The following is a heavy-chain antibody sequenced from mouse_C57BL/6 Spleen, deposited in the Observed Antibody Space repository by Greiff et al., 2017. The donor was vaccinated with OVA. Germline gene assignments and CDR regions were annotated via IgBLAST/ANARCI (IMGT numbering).Heavy chain of an antibody. CDR2: INPNNGGT. J-gene: IGHJ1*03. V-gene: IGHV1-26*01. CDR3: ARSPPSTAWYFEV. Sequence: VQLQQSGPELVKPGASVKISCKAFGYTFTDYYMNWVKQSHGKSLEWIGDINPNNGGTSYNQKFKGKATLTVDKSSSTAYLELRSLTSEDSAVDYGARSPPSTAWYFEVWGTGTTVTVAS. CDR1: GYTFTDYY. D-gene: IGHD1-2*01.